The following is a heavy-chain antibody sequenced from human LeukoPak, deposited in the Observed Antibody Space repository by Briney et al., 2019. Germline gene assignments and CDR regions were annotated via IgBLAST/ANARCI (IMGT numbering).Heavy chain of an antibody. CDR1: GGSFSGYY. J-gene: IGHJ5*02. CDR3: ARRDYCTSTSCYESYNWFDP. V-gene: IGHV4-34*01. Sequence: PSETLSLTCAVYGGSFSGYYWSWIRQPPGKGLEWIGEINHSGSTNYNPSLKSRLTISVDTSNNQFSLRLSSVTAADTAVYYCARRDYCTSTSCYESYNWFDPWGQGTLVTVSS. CDR2: INHSGST. D-gene: IGHD2-2*01.